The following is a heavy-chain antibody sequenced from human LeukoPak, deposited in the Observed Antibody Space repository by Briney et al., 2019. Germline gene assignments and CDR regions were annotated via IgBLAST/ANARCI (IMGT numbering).Heavy chain of an antibody. V-gene: IGHV3-30*18. CDR2: ISYDGSNK. Sequence: AGGSLRLSCAAFGFTVSSKYMSWVRQAPGKGLEWVAVISYDGSNKYYADSVKGRFTISRDNSKNTLYLQMNSLRAEDTAVYYCAKDLRRSSWYAFDYWGQGTLVTVSS. J-gene: IGHJ4*02. CDR1: GFTVSSKY. D-gene: IGHD6-13*01. CDR3: AKDLRRSSWYAFDY.